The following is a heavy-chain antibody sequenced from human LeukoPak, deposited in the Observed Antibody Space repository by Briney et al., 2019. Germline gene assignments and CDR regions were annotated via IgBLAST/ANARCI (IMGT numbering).Heavy chain of an antibody. J-gene: IGHJ6*03. V-gene: IGHV3-20*04. CDR2: INSNGGST. CDR1: GFTFDDYG. CDR3: ARAYDILTGYPPQYMDV. Sequence: PGGSLRLSCAASGFTFDDYGMSWVRQAPGKGLEWVSGINSNGGSTGYADSVKGRFTISRDNAKNSLYLQMNSLRAEDTALYYCARAYDILTGYPPQYMDVWGKGTTVTVSS. D-gene: IGHD3-9*01.